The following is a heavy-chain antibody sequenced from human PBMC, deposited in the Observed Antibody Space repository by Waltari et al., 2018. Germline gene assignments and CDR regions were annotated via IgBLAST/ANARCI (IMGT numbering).Heavy chain of an antibody. Sequence: EVQLVESGGGLVKPGGSLRLSCVVPGFNFNDYALMWARQAPGKGLEWVSSISSRSSYRYYADSVKGRVTISRDNAKNSLYLQMNSLRAEDTAVYFCARTYCDTDCYTLDGMDVWGQGTTVTVSS. CDR3: ARTYCDTDCYTLDGMDV. CDR2: ISSRSSYR. CDR1: GFNFNDYA. J-gene: IGHJ6*02. V-gene: IGHV3-21*01. D-gene: IGHD3-16*02.